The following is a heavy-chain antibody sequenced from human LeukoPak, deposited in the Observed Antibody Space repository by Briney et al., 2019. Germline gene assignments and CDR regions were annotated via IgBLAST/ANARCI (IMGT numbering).Heavy chain of an antibody. V-gene: IGHV3-23*01. J-gene: IGHJ4*02. CDR3: ARAFYCSNGVCASLGDH. Sequence: HSGGSLRLSCAASGFPLSSYAMKWVRQAPGKGLEWVSGISGSGGGTYYAVSAKGRFTISRDNSKNTLYLQMNSLGAEDTATYYCARAFYCSNGVCASLGDHWGQGTLVTVSS. CDR1: GFPLSSYA. D-gene: IGHD2-8*01. CDR2: ISGSGGGT.